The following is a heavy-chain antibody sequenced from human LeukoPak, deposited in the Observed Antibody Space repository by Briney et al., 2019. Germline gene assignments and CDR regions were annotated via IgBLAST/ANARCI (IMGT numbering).Heavy chain of an antibody. CDR3: AKGAGGFSYYNWFDP. CDR1: GGSISSYY. CDR2: IYYSGST. D-gene: IGHD5-18*01. Sequence: SETLSLTCTVSGGSISSYYWSWIRQPPGKGLEWIGYIYYSGSTNYNPSLKSRVTISVDTSKNQFSLKLSSVTAADTAIYYCAKGAGGFSYYNWFDPWGQGTLVTVSA. J-gene: IGHJ5*02. V-gene: IGHV4-59*01.